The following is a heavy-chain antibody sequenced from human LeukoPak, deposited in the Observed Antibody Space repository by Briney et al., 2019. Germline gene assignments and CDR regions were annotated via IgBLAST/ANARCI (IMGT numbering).Heavy chain of an antibody. V-gene: IGHV4-4*07. Sequence: SETLSLTCTVSGGSISSYYWSWIRQPAGKGLEWIGRIYTSGSTNYNPSLKSRVTMSVDTSKNQFSLKLSSATAADTAVYYCARDHMVRGVIPGNWFDPWGQGTLVTVSS. CDR3: ARDHMVRGVIPGNWFDP. J-gene: IGHJ5*02. D-gene: IGHD3-10*01. CDR2: IYTSGST. CDR1: GGSISSYY.